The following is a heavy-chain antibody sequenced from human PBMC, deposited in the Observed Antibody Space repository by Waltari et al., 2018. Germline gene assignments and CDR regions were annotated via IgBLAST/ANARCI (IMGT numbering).Heavy chain of an antibody. CDR1: GYSISSGYY. V-gene: IGHV4-38-2*01. Sequence: QVQLQESGPGLVKPSETLSLTCAVSGYSISSGYYWGWIRQPTGKGLEWIGSIYHSGSTYYNPSLKSRVTISVDTSKNQFSLKLSSVTAADTAVYYCASPPEGWNSRPGVFDIWGQGTMVTVSS. D-gene: IGHD1-7*01. CDR3: ASPPEGWNSRPGVFDI. CDR2: IYHSGST. J-gene: IGHJ3*02.